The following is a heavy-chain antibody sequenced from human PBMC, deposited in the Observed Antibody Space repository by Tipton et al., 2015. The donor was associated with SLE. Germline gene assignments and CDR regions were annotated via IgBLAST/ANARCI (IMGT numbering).Heavy chain of an antibody. CDR1: GYTFNTYG. CDR3: ARDRAPTQRRLQRSDY. CDR2: ISAYNGNT. D-gene: IGHD5-24*01. J-gene: IGHJ4*02. Sequence: QLVQSGAEVKKPGTSVKVSCKASGYTFNTYGFTWVRQAPGQGLEWLGWISAYNGNTNYAQKLQGRVILTTDTSTSTAYMEVRRLRSDDTAVYYCARDRAPTQRRLQRSDYWGQGTQVTVSS. V-gene: IGHV1-18*01.